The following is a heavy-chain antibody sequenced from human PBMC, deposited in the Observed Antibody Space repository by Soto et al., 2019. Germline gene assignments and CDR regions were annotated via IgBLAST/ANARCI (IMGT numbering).Heavy chain of an antibody. J-gene: IGHJ5*02. CDR2: ISSSSSYI. D-gene: IGHD3-10*01. CDR3: ARAGEVLWFGELSGDWFDP. V-gene: IGHV3-21*01. CDR1: GFTFSSYS. Sequence: LRLSCVASGFTFSSYSMNWVRQAPGKGLEWVSSISSSSSYIYYADSVKGRFTISRDNAKNSLYLQMNSLRAEDTAVYYCARAGEVLWFGELSGDWFDPWGRGTLVTVSS.